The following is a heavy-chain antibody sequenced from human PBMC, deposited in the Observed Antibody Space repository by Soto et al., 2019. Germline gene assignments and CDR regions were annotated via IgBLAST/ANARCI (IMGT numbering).Heavy chain of an antibody. Sequence: ASVKVSCKVSGDTLSGLSMHWVRQAPGKGLECLGGFEPDNGETIYAQAFQGRVTMTEDTAKDTAYLELSSLRSEDTAVYYCATSSHWYGYFHHWGQGTMVTVSS. J-gene: IGHJ1*01. CDR2: FEPDNGET. CDR3: ATSSHWYGYFHH. V-gene: IGHV1-24*01. D-gene: IGHD6-13*01. CDR1: GDTLSGLS.